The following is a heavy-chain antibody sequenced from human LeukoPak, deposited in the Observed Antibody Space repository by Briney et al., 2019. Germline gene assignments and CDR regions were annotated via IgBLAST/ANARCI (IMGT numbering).Heavy chain of an antibody. CDR3: AREAPNHYYYYMDV. J-gene: IGHJ6*03. CDR1: GFTFDDYG. V-gene: IGHV3-20*01. CDR2: INWDGGST. Sequence: RAGGSLRLSCAASGFTFDDYGMSWVRQAPGKGLEWVSGINWDGGSTGYADSVKGRFTISRDNAKNSLYLQMNSLRAEDTASYDCAREAPNHYYYYMDVWGKGTTVTVSS.